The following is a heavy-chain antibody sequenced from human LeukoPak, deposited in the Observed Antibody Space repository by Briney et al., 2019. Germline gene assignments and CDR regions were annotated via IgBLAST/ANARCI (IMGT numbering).Heavy chain of an antibody. V-gene: IGHV3-30*04. D-gene: IGHD2-15*01. CDR3: ASDSAWNLHGGYLDH. Sequence: GGSLRLSCATSGFSFYNLAFHWVRQAPGKGLEWVSLISHDGNSRKYADFVKGRFIVSRDNSKNTLYLQMNSLRSEDTAVYYCASDSAWNLHGGYLDHWGQGTLVTVSS. J-gene: IGHJ4*02. CDR1: GFSFYNLA. CDR2: ISHDGNSR.